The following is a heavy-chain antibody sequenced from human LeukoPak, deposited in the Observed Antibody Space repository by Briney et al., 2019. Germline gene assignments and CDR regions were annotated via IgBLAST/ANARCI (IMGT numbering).Heavy chain of an antibody. CDR1: GHSINSAYY. CDR3: ARLTPGKNWFDP. CDR2: MYHSGIT. Sequence: SETLSLTCAVSGHSINSAYYWGWIRQPPGKGLEWIGSMYHSGITYYNPSLKSRVTISVDTSKNQFSLKLNSVTAADTAVYYCARLTPGKNWFDPWGQGTLVTVSS. J-gene: IGHJ5*02. V-gene: IGHV4-38-2*01. D-gene: IGHD3-10*01.